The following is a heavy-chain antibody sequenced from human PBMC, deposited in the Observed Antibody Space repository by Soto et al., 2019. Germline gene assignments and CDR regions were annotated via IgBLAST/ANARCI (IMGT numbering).Heavy chain of an antibody. J-gene: IGHJ5*02. CDR2: ISAYNGNT. V-gene: IGHV1-18*01. CDR1: GYTFTSYG. Sequence: GASVKVSCKASGYTFTSYGISWVRQAPGQGLEWMGWISAYNGNTNYALKLQGRVTMTTDTSTSTAYLELRSLRSDDTAVYYCASQGYCSGGSCYSADNWFDPWGQGTLVTVSS. CDR3: ASQGYCSGGSCYSADNWFDP. D-gene: IGHD2-15*01.